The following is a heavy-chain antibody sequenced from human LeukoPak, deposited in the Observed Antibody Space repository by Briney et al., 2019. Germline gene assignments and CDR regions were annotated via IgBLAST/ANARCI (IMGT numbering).Heavy chain of an antibody. Sequence: PGGSLRLSCAASGFTFRSYVMSWVRQAPGKGLEWVSGISGSGGTTNYADSVKGRFTISRDNAKNSLYLQMNSLRAEDTAVYYCARESQTYYYDSSGYQGYWGQGTLVTVSS. D-gene: IGHD3-22*01. J-gene: IGHJ4*02. CDR3: ARESQTYYYDSSGYQGY. CDR2: ISGSGGTT. V-gene: IGHV3-23*01. CDR1: GFTFRSYV.